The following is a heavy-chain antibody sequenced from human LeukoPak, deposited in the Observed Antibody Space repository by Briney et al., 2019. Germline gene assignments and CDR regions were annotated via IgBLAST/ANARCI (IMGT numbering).Heavy chain of an antibody. V-gene: IGHV1-2*02. Sequence: ASVKVSCKASGYTFTGYYMHWVRQAPGQGLEWMGWINPNSGGTNYAQKFQGRVTMTRDTSITTAYMELSGLRSDDTAAYYCARGLGYCSIPDCPARVYCFDYWGQGTMVTVSS. CDR2: INPNSGGT. CDR1: GYTFTGYY. D-gene: IGHD2-2*01. J-gene: IGHJ4*03. CDR3: ARGLGYCSIPDCPARVYCFDY.